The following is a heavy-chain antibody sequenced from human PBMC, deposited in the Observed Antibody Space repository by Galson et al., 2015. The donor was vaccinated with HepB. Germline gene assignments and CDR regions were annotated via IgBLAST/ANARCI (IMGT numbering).Heavy chain of an antibody. D-gene: IGHD1-1*01. CDR2: INPNSGGT. CDR3: ARVSAGNDWYFDL. V-gene: IGHV1-2*04. Sequence: SVKVSCKASGYTFTGYYMHWVRQAPGQGLEWMGWINPNSGGTNYAQKFQGWVTMTRDTSISTAYMELSRLRSDDTAVYYCARVSAGNDWYFDLWGRGTLVTVSS. J-gene: IGHJ2*01. CDR1: GYTFTGYY.